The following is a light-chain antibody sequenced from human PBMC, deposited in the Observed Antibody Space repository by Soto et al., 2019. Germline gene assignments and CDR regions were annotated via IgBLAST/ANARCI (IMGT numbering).Light chain of an antibody. CDR3: QQYNSAPLT. CDR2: AAS. Sequence: DIPVTQSPSSLSASVGDRVTITCRASQGNSNYLAWYQQKPGKVPKLLIYAASTLQSGVPSRFSGSGSGTDFTLNISSLQPEDVATYYCQQYNSAPLTFDGGTKVEIK. J-gene: IGKJ4*01. V-gene: IGKV1-27*01. CDR1: QGNSNY.